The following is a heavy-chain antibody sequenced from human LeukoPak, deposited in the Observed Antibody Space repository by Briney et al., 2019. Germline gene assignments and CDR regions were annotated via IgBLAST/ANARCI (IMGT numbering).Heavy chain of an antibody. CDR2: IHPGDSDI. D-gene: IGHD2-8*01. V-gene: IGHV5-51*01. J-gene: IGHJ6*03. Sequence: GESLKISCQSSGSTFTDKWIGWVRQMPGKGLEWVGIIHPGDSDIRYSPSLQGQVTISADKSINTAYLQWSSLKASDNGVYYCARVMGFGTITWGGYYYMDVWGKGTTVTVSS. CDR3: ARVMGFGTITWGGYYYMDV. CDR1: GSTFTDKW.